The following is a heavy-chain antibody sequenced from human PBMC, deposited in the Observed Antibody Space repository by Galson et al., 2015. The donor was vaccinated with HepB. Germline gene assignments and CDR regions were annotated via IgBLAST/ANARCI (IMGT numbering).Heavy chain of an antibody. D-gene: IGHD6-19*01. J-gene: IGHJ6*02. V-gene: IGHV3-30*02. CDR3: AKAVAVAGKYYYYGLDV. Sequence: SLRLSCATSGFTFSSYGMHWVRQAPGKGLEWVAFIRYDGSNKYYVDSVKGRFTISRDSSENTLYLQMNRVRAEDTAVYYCAKAVAVAGKYYYYGLDVWGQGTTVTVSS. CDR2: IRYDGSNK. CDR1: GFTFSSYG.